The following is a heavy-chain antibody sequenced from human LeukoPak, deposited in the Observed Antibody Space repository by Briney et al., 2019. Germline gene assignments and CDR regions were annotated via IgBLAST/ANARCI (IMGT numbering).Heavy chain of an antibody. CDR3: ARARSLSGRPPNHFDY. CDR1: GRYW. J-gene: IGHJ4*02. Sequence: GGSLRLSCAASGRYWMHWVRQAPGKGLVWVSHINSDGSWTSYADSVKGRFTISKDNAKNTVYLQMHSLRAEDTAVYFCARARSLSGRPPNHFDYWGQGTLVTVPS. V-gene: IGHV3-74*01. CDR2: INSDGSWT.